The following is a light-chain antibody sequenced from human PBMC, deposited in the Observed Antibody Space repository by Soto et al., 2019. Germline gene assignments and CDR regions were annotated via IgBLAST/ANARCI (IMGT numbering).Light chain of an antibody. CDR3: QRYQTCPPIT. J-gene: IGKJ5*01. CDR1: HSLSSN. CDR2: GAS. V-gene: IGKV3-15*01. Sequence: EIVMAQSPATLSVSPGERDTLSCRARHSLSSNRAWSQQKPGQATTLLLYGASTTATGIPARSSGSGSGTEFTLTLSILKSEHFAVYSCQRYQTCPPITFGQGTRLEIK.